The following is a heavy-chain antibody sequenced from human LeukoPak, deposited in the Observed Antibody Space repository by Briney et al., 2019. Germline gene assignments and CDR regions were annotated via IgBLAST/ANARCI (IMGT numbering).Heavy chain of an antibody. Sequence: PGGSLRLSCAASGFTFSSYAMGWVRQAPGKGLVWVSRINSDESTTVYADSVKGRFTISRDNAKNTLYLQMNSLTAEDTAVYYCARSDWFDPWGQGTLVTVSS. V-gene: IGHV3-74*01. CDR3: ARSDWFDP. CDR2: INSDESTT. CDR1: GFTFSSYA. J-gene: IGHJ5*02.